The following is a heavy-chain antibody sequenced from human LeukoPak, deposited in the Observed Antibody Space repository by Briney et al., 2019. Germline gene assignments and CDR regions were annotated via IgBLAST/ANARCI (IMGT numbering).Heavy chain of an antibody. V-gene: IGHV3-23*01. CDR2: ISGSGDNT. CDR1: GFTFSGFA. CDR3: AKMKGHPLPKYYMDV. J-gene: IGHJ6*03. Sequence: GGSLRLSCAASGFTFSGFAMNWVRRTPGKGLEWVSGISGSGDNTLYADSVKGRFTISRDNSKNTLYLEMNSLRAEDTAIYYCAKMKGHPLPKYYMDVWGKGTTVTVSS.